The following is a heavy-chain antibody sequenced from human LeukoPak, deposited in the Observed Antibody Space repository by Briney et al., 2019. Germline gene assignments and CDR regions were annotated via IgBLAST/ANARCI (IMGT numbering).Heavy chain of an antibody. CDR3: ARGGYGWYFDL. J-gene: IGHJ2*01. CDR2: INHSGST. Sequence: SETLSLTCAVYGGSFSGYYWSWIRQPPGKGLEWIGEINHSGSTNYNPSLKSRVTISVDTSKNQFSLKLSSVTAADTAVYYCARGGYGWYFDLWGRGTLVTVSS. CDR1: GGSFSGYY. V-gene: IGHV4-34*01. D-gene: IGHD4-17*01.